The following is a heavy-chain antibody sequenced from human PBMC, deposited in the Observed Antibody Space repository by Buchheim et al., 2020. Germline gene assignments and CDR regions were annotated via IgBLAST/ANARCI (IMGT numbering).Heavy chain of an antibody. CDR2: ITGNSNTM. J-gene: IGHJ4*02. D-gene: IGHD6-6*01. CDR1: GFTFSAYS. V-gene: IGHV3-48*02. Sequence: EVQLVESGGGLVQPGGSLRLSCAASGFTFSAYSMTWVRQAPGKGLEWVSYITGNSNTMYYVDSVRGRFTISRDNAKNSMYLQMTSLRDEDTAVYYCTRSSSLDYWGQGTL. CDR3: TRSSSLDY.